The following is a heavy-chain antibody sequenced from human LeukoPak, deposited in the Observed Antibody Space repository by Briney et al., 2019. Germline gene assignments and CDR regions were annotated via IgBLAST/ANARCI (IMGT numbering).Heavy chain of an antibody. J-gene: IGHJ4*02. CDR1: GFTFSSYG. CDR2: ISGSGGST. V-gene: IGHV3-23*01. CDR3: AKHFYGSGSHYYFDY. Sequence: GGSLRLSCAASGFTFSSYGMSWVRQAPGKGLEWVSAISGSGGSTYYAASVKGRFTISRDNSKNTLYLQMNSLRAEDTAVYYCAKHFYGSGSHYYFDYWGQGTLVTVSP. D-gene: IGHD3-10*01.